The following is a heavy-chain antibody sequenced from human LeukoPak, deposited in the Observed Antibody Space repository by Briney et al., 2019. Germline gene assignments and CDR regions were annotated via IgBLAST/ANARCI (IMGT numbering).Heavy chain of an antibody. V-gene: IGHV2-5*02. Sequence: SGPTLVNPTQTLTLTCTFSGFSLSTSGVGVGWIRQPPGKALEWLALIYWDDDKRYSPSLKSRLTITKDTSKNQVVLTMTNMDPVDTATYYCAHSPVQGWFGELNYFDYWGQGTLVTVSS. CDR2: IYWDDDK. CDR3: AHSPVQGWFGELNYFDY. D-gene: IGHD3-10*01. J-gene: IGHJ4*02. CDR1: GFSLSTSGVG.